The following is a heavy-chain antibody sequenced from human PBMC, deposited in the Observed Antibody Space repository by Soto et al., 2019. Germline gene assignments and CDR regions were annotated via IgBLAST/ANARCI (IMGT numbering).Heavy chain of an antibody. D-gene: IGHD3-22*01. Sequence: QVQLVQSGAEVKKAGASVKVSCKASGYTFYRYGITWVRQAPGQGLEWIGWINPSNDNTNYAQKFRGRVTMTTDASTSTAHMELRSLKSDDTAVYYCARDTQQDSNGYYLEWFDPWGQGTLVTVSS. CDR1: GYTFYRYG. CDR3: ARDTQQDSNGYYLEWFDP. J-gene: IGHJ5*02. V-gene: IGHV1-18*01. CDR2: INPSNDNT.